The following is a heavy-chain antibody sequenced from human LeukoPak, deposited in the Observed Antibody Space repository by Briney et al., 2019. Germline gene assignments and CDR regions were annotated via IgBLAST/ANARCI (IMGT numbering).Heavy chain of an antibody. J-gene: IGHJ5*02. CDR2: VSAYNGNT. V-gene: IGHV1-18*01. D-gene: IGHD6-19*01. CDR1: GYTFTSYG. Sequence: VASVKVSCKASGYTFTSYGISWVRQAPGQGLEWMGWVSAYNGNTNYAQKLQGRVTMTTDTSTSTAYMELRSLRSDDTAVYYCARAGGSGWYNWFDPWGQGTLVTVSS. CDR3: ARAGGSGWYNWFDP.